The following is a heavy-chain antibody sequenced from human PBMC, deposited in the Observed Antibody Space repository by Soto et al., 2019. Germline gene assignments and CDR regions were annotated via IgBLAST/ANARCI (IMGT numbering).Heavy chain of an antibody. Sequence: EVQLVESGGGLVQPGGSLRLSCAASGFTFSSYWMHWVRQAPGKGLVWVSRINSDGSSTSYADSVKGRFTISRDNAKNTRHLQMNSLRAEDTAVCYCARGGSPNWYFDLWGRGTLVTVSS. CDR1: GFTFSSYW. D-gene: IGHD1-26*01. CDR3: ARGGSPNWYFDL. CDR2: INSDGSST. V-gene: IGHV3-74*01. J-gene: IGHJ2*01.